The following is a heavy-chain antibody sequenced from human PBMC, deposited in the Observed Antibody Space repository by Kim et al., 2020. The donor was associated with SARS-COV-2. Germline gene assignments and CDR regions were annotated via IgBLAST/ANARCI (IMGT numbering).Heavy chain of an antibody. CDR3: ARDYYDYVWGSYSYYYYYGMDV. V-gene: IGHV3-33*05. CDR2: ISYDGSNK. CDR1: GFTFSSYG. J-gene: IGHJ6*02. D-gene: IGHD3-16*01. Sequence: GGSLRLSCAASGFTFSSYGMHWVRQAPGKGLEWVAVISYDGSNKYYADSVKGRFTISRDNSKNTLYLQMNSLRAEDTAVYYCARDYYDYVWGSYSYYYYYGMDVWGQGTTVTVSS.